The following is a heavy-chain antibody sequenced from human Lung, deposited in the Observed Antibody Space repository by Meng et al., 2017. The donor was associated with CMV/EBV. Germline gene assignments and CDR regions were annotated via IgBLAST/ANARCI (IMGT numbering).Heavy chain of an antibody. V-gene: IGHV4-4*02. D-gene: IGHD4-17*01. Sequence: SETLSLTCDVSGGSIWGSKWWSWVRQSPGKGLEWLGEISHSGRTNYNPSLKRRVTISVDRSSNQFSLNLTSVTAADTALYYCARGVHGDTHYYGMDVWGQGTTVTVSS. CDR2: ISHSGRT. CDR3: ARGVHGDTHYYGMDV. CDR1: GGSIWGSKW. J-gene: IGHJ6*02.